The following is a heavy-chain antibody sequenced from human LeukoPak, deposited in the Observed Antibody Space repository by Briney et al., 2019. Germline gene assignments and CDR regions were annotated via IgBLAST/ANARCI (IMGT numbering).Heavy chain of an antibody. CDR3: ARDPYDSSGYYYREGY. Sequence: GSLRLSCAASEFSVGSNYMTWVRQAPGKGLEWVSLIYSGGSTYYADSVKGRFTISRDNSKNTLYLQMNSLRAEDTAVYYCARDPYDSSGYYYREGYWGQGTLVTVSS. D-gene: IGHD3-22*01. CDR1: EFSVGSNY. CDR2: IYSGGST. V-gene: IGHV3-66*01. J-gene: IGHJ4*02.